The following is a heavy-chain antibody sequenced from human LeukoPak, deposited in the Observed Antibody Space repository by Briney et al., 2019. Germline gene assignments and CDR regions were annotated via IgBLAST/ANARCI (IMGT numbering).Heavy chain of an antibody. CDR2: ISSNGGDT. Sequence: GGSLRLSCSASGFTFSSFAMHWVRQAPGKGLEYVSGISSNGGDTYYADSVKGRFTISRDNSKNTLYLQMSSLRAEDTAVYYCVKGGSTSSWANDYWGQGTLVTVSS. D-gene: IGHD6-13*01. CDR3: VKGGSTSSWANDY. V-gene: IGHV3-64D*09. J-gene: IGHJ4*02. CDR1: GFTFSSFA.